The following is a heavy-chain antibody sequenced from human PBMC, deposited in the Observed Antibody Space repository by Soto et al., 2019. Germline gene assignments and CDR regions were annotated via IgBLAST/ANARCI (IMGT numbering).Heavy chain of an antibody. J-gene: IGHJ4*02. V-gene: IGHV1-24*01. CDR3: ATDPGYYGSVSYYNFDY. CDR2: FDPEDGET. CDR1: GYTLTELS. Sequence: ASVKVSCKVSGYTLTELSMHWVRQAPGKGLEWMGGFDPEDGETIYAQKFQGRVTMTEDTSTDTAYMELSSLRSEDTAVYYCATDPGYYGSVSYYNFDYWGQGTLVTVSS. D-gene: IGHD3-10*01.